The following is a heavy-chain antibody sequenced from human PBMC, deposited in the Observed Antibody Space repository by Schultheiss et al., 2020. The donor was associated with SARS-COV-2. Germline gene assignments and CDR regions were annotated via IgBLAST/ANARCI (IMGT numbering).Heavy chain of an antibody. Sequence: GGSLRLSCAASGFTFSSYAMSWVRQAPGKGLEWVGRIKSKTDGGTTDYAAPVKGRFTISRDDSKSIAYLQMNSLKTEDTAVYYCTTPVTTYYDFWSGYYSQSIYYGMDVWGQGTTVTVSS. J-gene: IGHJ6*02. V-gene: IGHV3-15*01. D-gene: IGHD3-3*01. CDR1: GFTFSSYA. CDR3: TTPVTTYYDFWSGYYSQSIYYGMDV. CDR2: IKSKTDGGTT.